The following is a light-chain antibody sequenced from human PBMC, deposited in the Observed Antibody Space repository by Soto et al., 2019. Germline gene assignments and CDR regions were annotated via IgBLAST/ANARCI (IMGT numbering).Light chain of an antibody. CDR2: KGS. J-gene: IGKJ1*01. CDR3: QQYAAQSSWT. Sequence: DVQMTQSPSTLSASVGDKVTITCRASQSLPSTWLAWFQQRPGKAPNVLIYKGSALASGVSSRFSGSGSGTEFTLTISSLQPDDFATYFCQQYAAQSSWTFGQGTRV. V-gene: IGKV1-5*03. CDR1: QSLPSTW.